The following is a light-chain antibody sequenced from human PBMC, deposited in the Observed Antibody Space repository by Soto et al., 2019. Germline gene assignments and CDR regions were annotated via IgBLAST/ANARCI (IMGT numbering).Light chain of an antibody. Sequence: EIVLTQSPGTLSLSPGERATLSCRASQSVSSSYLAWYQQKPGQAPRLLIYGASSSATGIPDRFSGSGSGTDFTLTISRLEPEDFAVYYCQQYGSSPRTFGGGTKVDSK. CDR2: GAS. J-gene: IGKJ4*01. V-gene: IGKV3-20*01. CDR1: QSVSSSY. CDR3: QQYGSSPRT.